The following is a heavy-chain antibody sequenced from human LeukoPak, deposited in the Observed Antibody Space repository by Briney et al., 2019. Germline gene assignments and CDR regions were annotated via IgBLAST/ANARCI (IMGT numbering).Heavy chain of an antibody. CDR1: GYTFTDYA. CDR2: IRAYNGDR. V-gene: IGHV1-18*01. CDR3: ARDVGGKAVAGTIDY. D-gene: IGHD6-19*01. J-gene: IGHJ4*02. Sequence: ASVKISYKASGYTFTDYAFSWVRQVPGQGLEWMGWIRAYNGDRNYPQKFQARVTMTTDTSTSTAYLDLWDLRSDDTGIYYCARDVGGKAVAGTIDYWGQGTLVTVSS.